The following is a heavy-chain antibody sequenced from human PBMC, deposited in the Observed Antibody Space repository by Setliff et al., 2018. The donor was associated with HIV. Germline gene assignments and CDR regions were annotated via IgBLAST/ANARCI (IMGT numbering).Heavy chain of an antibody. CDR1: GYTFTGYY. J-gene: IGHJ4*02. V-gene: IGHV1-2*02. D-gene: IGHD1-26*01. CDR2: INPNSGGT. Sequence: ASVKVSCKASGYTFTGYYMHWVRQAPGQGLEWMGWINPNSGGTNYAQKFQGRVTMTRDTSISTAYMELSRLRSDDTAVYYCARAFVPSYYYYTNLAHFDYLGQGTLVTVSS. CDR3: ARAFVPSYYYYTNLAHFDY.